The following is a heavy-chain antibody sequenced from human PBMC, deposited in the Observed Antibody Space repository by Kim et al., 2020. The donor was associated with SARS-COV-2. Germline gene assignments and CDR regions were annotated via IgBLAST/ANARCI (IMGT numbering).Heavy chain of an antibody. D-gene: IGHD4-17*01. Sequence: GGSLRLSCAASGFTFSNSWMDWFRQAPGDGLEWVASIRGDATETHYVGSVRGRFTISRDNAKNSLFLQMNSLRAEDTAVYYCARDPYGAVAYWGQGNLVTVSS. CDR1: GFTFSNSW. CDR2: IRGDATET. CDR3: ARDPYGAVAY. V-gene: IGHV3-7*01. J-gene: IGHJ4*02.